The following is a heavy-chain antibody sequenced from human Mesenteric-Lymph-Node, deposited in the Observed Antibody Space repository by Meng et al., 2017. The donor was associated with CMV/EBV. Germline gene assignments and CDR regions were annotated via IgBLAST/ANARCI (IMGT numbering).Heavy chain of an antibody. Sequence: SETLSLTCTVSGGSISSYYWSWIRQPPGKGLEWIGYIYYSGSTNYNPSLKSRVTISVDTSKNQFSLKLSSVTAADTAVYYCARGVGYYYYGMDVWGQGTTVTVSS. D-gene: IGHD3-16*01. J-gene: IGHJ6*02. CDR2: IYYSGST. CDR1: GGSISSYY. CDR3: ARGVGYYYYGMDV. V-gene: IGHV4-59*01.